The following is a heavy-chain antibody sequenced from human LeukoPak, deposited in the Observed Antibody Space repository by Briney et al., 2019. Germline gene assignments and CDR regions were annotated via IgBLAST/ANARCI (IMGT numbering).Heavy chain of an antibody. J-gene: IGHJ4*02. CDR3: AIMGTTGTTGGDY. CDR1: GYTFTGYY. V-gene: IGHV1-2*02. Sequence: ASVKVSCKASGYTFTGYYMHWVRQAPGQGLEWMGWINPNSGGTNYAQKFQGRDTMTRDTSISTAYMELSRLRSDDTAVYYCAIMGTTGTTGGDYWGQGTLVTVSS. CDR2: INPNSGGT. D-gene: IGHD1-1*01.